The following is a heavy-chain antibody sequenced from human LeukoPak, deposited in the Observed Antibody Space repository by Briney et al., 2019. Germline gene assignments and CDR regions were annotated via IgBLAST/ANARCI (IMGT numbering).Heavy chain of an antibody. CDR2: INPNSGGT. V-gene: IGHV1-2*02. CDR1: GYTFTSYA. CDR3: ARETVAGPSAFDI. Sequence: ASVKVSCKASGYTFTSYAMHWVRQAPGQGLEWMGWINPNSGGTNYAQKFQGRVTMTRDTSISTAYMELSRLRSDDTAVYYCARETVAGPSAFDIWGQGTMVTVSS. D-gene: IGHD6-19*01. J-gene: IGHJ3*02.